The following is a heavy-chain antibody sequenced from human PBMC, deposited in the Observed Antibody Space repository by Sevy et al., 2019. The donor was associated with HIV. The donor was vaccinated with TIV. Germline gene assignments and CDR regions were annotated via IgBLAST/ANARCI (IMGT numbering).Heavy chain of an antibody. CDR1: GGSFSGFY. V-gene: IGHV4-34*01. Sequence: SETLSLTCAVYGGSFSGFYWTWIRQPPGKGLEWIGEINHIGSTTYNPSLKSRVTISVDTSKNQFSLKLSSATAADTAVYYCARGQWELYYWGQGIQVTVSS. CDR2: INHIGST. D-gene: IGHD3-3*01. CDR3: ARGQWELYY. J-gene: IGHJ4*02.